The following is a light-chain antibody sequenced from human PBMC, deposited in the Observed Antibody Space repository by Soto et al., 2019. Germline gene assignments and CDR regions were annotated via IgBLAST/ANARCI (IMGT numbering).Light chain of an antibody. CDR2: AAS. J-gene: IGKJ1*01. V-gene: IGKV1-39*01. CDR3: QQRKT. Sequence: DIQMTQSPSSLSASVGDRVTITCRASQSISSYLNWYQQKPGKAPKLLIYAASSLQSGVPSTFSGSGSGTDFTLTISSLQPEDFATYYCQQRKTFGQGTNVEIK. CDR1: QSISSY.